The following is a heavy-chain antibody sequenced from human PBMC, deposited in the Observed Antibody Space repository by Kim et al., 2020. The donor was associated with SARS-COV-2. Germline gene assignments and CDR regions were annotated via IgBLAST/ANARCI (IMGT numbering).Heavy chain of an antibody. CDR2: INQDGSQK. Sequence: GGSLRLSCAASGLNFDAYWMTWVRQTPGKGLEWVANINQDGSQKRYADSVKGRFSISRDNVKQSVDLQMESLRVEDTAVYYCTTTGSGYSEYWGQGLLVTVPS. J-gene: IGHJ4*02. CDR1: GLNFDAYW. D-gene: IGHD3-3*01. V-gene: IGHV3-7*01. CDR3: TTTGSGYSEY.